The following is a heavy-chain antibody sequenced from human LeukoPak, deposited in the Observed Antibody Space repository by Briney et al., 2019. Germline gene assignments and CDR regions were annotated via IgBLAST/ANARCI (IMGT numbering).Heavy chain of an antibody. CDR1: GGSISSYY. CDR2: IYYSGST. D-gene: IGHD3-10*01. J-gene: IGHJ3*02. Sequence: SETLSLTCTVSGGSISSYYWSWIRQPPGKGLEWIGYIYYSGSTNYNPSLKSRVTISVDTSKNQFSLKLSSVTAADTAVYYCAGDRYMVRGVITDLDAFDIWGQGTMVTVSS. CDR3: AGDRYMVRGVITDLDAFDI. V-gene: IGHV4-59*01.